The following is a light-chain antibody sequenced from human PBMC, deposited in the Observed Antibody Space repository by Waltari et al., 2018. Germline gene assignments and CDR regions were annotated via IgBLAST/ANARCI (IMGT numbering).Light chain of an antibody. Sequence: EIVMTQSPVTMSVSPGEGVTLSCTASESVGTDVAWYRPKPGQPPRLLIYFGSTRATGVPARISGSGSGTDFSLTISSLEYEDFAFYYCQQSRQWPRRTFGQGTKLE. J-gene: IGKJ2*01. V-gene: IGKV3D-15*01. CDR3: QQSRQWPRRT. CDR1: ESVGTD. CDR2: FGS.